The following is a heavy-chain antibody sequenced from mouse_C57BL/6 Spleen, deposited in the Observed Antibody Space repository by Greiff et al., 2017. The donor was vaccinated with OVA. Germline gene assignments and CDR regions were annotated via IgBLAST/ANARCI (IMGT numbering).Heavy chain of an antibody. V-gene: IGHV1-52*01. CDR2: IDPSDSET. J-gene: IGHJ1*03. CDR1: GYTFTSYW. CDR3: ARWGGYHGYFDV. D-gene: IGHD2-2*01. Sequence: QVQLQQSGAELVRPGSSVKLSCKASGYTFTSYWMHWVKQRPIQGLEWIGNIDPSDSETHYNQKFKDKATLTVDKSSSTAYMQLSSLTSEDSAVYYCARWGGYHGYFDVWGTGTTVTVSS.